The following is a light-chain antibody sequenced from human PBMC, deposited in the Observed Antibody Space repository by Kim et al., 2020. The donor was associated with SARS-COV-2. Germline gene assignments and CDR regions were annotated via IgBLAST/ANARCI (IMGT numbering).Light chain of an antibody. CDR3: QQYLISPWT. Sequence: SPGERATLSCRASQSVGSRYLAWYQQKPVQAPRLLIYGASSRATGIPDRFSGSGSGTDFTLAISRLEPEDFAVYYCQQYLISPWTFGQGTKVDIK. CDR2: GAS. J-gene: IGKJ1*01. CDR1: QSVGSRY. V-gene: IGKV3-20*01.